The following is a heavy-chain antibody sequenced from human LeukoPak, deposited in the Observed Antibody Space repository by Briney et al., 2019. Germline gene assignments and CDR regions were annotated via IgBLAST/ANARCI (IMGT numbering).Heavy chain of an antibody. D-gene: IGHD3-3*01. J-gene: IGHJ6*02. CDR3: ARVAFGLYVMDV. CDR2: ISSDSNHR. V-gene: IGHV3-21*01. CDR1: GFTFSTYS. Sequence: GGSLRLSCAASGFTFSTYSMNWVRQAPGKGLERVSSISSDSNHRFYADSLKGRFTISRDNAKNSLYLQLISLRAEDTAVYYCARVAFGLYVMDVWGQGTTVAVSS.